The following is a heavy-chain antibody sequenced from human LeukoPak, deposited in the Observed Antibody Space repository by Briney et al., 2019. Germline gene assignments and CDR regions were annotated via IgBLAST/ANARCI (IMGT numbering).Heavy chain of an antibody. V-gene: IGHV4-59*01. D-gene: IGHD2-15*01. Sequence: PSETLSLTCTVSGGSISSYYWSWIRQPPGKGLEWMGYIYYSGSTNYNPSLKSRVTISVDTSKNQFSLKLSSVTAADTAVYYCARDKVAHCSGGSCYPLGMDVWGQGTTVTVSS. CDR1: GGSISSYY. CDR3: ARDKVAHCSGGSCYPLGMDV. CDR2: IYYSGST. J-gene: IGHJ6*02.